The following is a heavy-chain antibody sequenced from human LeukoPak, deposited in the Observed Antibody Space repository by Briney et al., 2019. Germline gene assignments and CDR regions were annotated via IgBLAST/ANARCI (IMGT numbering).Heavy chain of an antibody. J-gene: IGHJ4*02. V-gene: IGHV4-61*02. Sequence: PSETLSLTCTVSGGSISNGSYYWSWIRQPAGKGVEWIGRIYTSGSTNYNPSLKSRVTISVDTSKNQFSLKLSSVTAADTAVYYCAREDYCSSTSCYTHLDYWGQGTLVTVSS. D-gene: IGHD2-2*02. CDR1: GGSISNGSYY. CDR3: AREDYCSSTSCYTHLDY. CDR2: IYTSGST.